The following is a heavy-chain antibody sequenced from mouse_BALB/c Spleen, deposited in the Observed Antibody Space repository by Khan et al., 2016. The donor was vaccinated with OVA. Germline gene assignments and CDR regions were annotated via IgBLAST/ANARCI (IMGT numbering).Heavy chain of an antibody. CDR1: GFTFSTYG. Sequence: EVQLVESGGDLEKPGGSLKLSCAASGFTFSTYGMSWVRQAPDKRLEWVATVSTGGSYTYYPDSVKGRFTISRDNAKNTLYLQMTGLRSEDTATFDCTRLAYYYDSDGFAYWGQGTLVTVSA. V-gene: IGHV5-6*01. CDR2: VSTGGSYT. D-gene: IGHD1-1*01. J-gene: IGHJ3*01. CDR3: TRLAYYYDSDGFAY.